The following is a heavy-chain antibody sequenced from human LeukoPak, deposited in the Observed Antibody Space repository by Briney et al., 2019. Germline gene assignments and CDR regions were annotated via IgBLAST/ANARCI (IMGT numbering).Heavy chain of an antibody. CDR3: ARAPLNVDTERWFDP. D-gene: IGHD5-18*01. CDR2: IIPIFGTA. J-gene: IGHJ5*02. V-gene: IGHV1-69*05. Sequence: GSSVKVSCKASGGTFSSYAISWVRQAPGQGLEWMGGIIPIFGTANYAQKFQGRVTITTDESTSTAYMELSSLRSEDTAVYYCARAPLNVDTERWFDPWGQGTLVTVSS. CDR1: GGTFSSYA.